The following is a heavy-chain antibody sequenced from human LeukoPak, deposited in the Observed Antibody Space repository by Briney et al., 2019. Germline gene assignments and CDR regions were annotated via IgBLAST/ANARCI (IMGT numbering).Heavy chain of an antibody. CDR3: TKGGDDILTPFDY. CDR1: GFTFSSYG. D-gene: IGHD3-9*01. V-gene: IGHV3-30*02. J-gene: IGHJ4*02. Sequence: GGSLRLSCAASGFTFSSYGMHWVRQAPGKGLEWVAFIRYDGSNKYYADSVKGRFTISRDNSKNTLYLQMNSLRVEDTAVYYCTKGGDDILTPFDYWGQGTLVTVSS. CDR2: IRYDGSNK.